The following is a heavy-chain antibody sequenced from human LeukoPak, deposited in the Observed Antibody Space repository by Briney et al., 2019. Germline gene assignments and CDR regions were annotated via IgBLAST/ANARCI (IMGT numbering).Heavy chain of an antibody. CDR2: INSDGSST. J-gene: IGHJ4*02. Sequence: GSLRLSCAASGFTFSSYWMHWVRQAPGKGLVWVSRINSDGSSTSYADSVKGRFTISRDNAKNTLYLQMNSLRAEDTAVYYCAREGYYYDSSGYYSLFDYWGQGTLVTVSS. CDR1: GFTFSSYW. CDR3: AREGYYYDSSGYYSLFDY. D-gene: IGHD3-22*01. V-gene: IGHV3-74*01.